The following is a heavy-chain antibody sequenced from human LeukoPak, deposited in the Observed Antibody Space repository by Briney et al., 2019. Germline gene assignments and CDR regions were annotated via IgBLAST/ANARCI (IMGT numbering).Heavy chain of an antibody. D-gene: IGHD5/OR15-5a*01. CDR3: AKAAVYHDSCPDS. CDR1: GFIFSTYT. CDR2: ISSSGGST. J-gene: IGHJ4*02. Sequence: GGSLRLSCAASGFIFSTYTMNWVRQAPGKGLEWVSSISSSGGSTYYADSVKGRFTISRDNSKNTLYLQVNSLRAEDTAVYYCAKAAVYHDSCPDSWGQGTLVTASS. V-gene: IGHV3-23*01.